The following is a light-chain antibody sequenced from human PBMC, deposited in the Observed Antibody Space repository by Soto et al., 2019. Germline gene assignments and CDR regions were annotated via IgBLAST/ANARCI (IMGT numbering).Light chain of an antibody. V-gene: IGLV2-14*01. CDR3: SSYTSSSTQV. J-gene: IGLJ2*01. Sequence: QSSLTQPASVSGSPGQSITISCTGTSSDVGGYNYVSWYQQHPGTAPKLMIYDVSNRPSGVSNRFSGSKSGNTASLTISGLQAEDEADYYCSSYTSSSTQVFGGGTKRTVL. CDR2: DVS. CDR1: SSDVGGYNY.